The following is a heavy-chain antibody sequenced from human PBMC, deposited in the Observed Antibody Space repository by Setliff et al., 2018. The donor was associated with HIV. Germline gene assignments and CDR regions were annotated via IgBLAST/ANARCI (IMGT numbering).Heavy chain of an antibody. D-gene: IGHD2-21*01. V-gene: IGHV3-21*01. CDR3: VRAIQGAYDF. CDR1: GFTFSSYS. J-gene: IGHJ4*01. CDR2: ISSTSDYI. Sequence: GGSLRLSCAASGFTFSSYSMNWVRQAPGKGLEWVSSISSTSDYIYYADSVKGRFTISRDNAKNSLYLQMNSLRADDTAVYYCVRAIQGAYDFWGRGTLVTVSS.